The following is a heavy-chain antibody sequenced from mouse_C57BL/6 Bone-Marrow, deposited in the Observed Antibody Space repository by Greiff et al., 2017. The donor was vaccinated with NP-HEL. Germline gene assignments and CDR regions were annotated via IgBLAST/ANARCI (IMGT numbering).Heavy chain of an antibody. D-gene: IGHD1-1*01. V-gene: IGHV5-6*01. J-gene: IGHJ2*01. CDR2: ISSGGSYT. CDR3: ARQGYYSSSFDY. Sequence: EVKLVESGGDLVKPGGSLKLSCAASGFTFSSYGMSWVRQTPDKRLEWVATISSGGSYTYYPDSVQGRFTISRDNAKNTLYLQRSSGKSEDTAMDCCARQGYYSSSFDYWGQGTTLTVSS. CDR1: GFTFSSYG.